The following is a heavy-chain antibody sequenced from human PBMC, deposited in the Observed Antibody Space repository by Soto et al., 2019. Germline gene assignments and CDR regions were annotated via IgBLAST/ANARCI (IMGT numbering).Heavy chain of an antibody. CDR1: GGTFSSYA. CDR2: IIPIFGTA. D-gene: IGHD2-21*02. V-gene: IGHV1-69*12. J-gene: IGHJ6*02. Sequence: QVQLVQSGAEVKKPGSSVKVSCKASGGTFSSYAISWVRQAPGQGLEWMGGIIPIFGTANYAQKFQGRVTITADESKSTDYMELSSLRSEDTAVYYCARGSLIRYCGGDCYNSRSYYYGMDVWGQGTTVTVSS. CDR3: ARGSLIRYCGGDCYNSRSYYYGMDV.